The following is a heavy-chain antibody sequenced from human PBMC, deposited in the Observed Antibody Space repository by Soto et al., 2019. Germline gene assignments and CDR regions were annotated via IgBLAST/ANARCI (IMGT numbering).Heavy chain of an antibody. V-gene: IGHV1-46*01. D-gene: IGHD3-3*01. CDR1: GYTFTSYC. Sequence: ASVKVSCKASGYTFTSYCMHWVRQAPGQGLEWMGIINPSGGSTSYAQKFQGRVTMTRDTSTSTVYMELSSLRSEDTAVYYCARDYNFWSGYPGYGFDYWGQGTLVTVSS. CDR3: ARDYNFWSGYPGYGFDY. J-gene: IGHJ4*02. CDR2: INPSGGST.